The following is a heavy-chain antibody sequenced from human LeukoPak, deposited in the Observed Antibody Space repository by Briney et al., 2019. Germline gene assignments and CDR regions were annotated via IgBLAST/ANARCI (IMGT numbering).Heavy chain of an antibody. D-gene: IGHD3-3*01. CDR2: INPNSGGT. V-gene: IGHV1-2*02. J-gene: IGHJ4*02. Sequence: GASVKVSCKASGYTFTGYYMHWVRQAPGQGLERMGWINPNSGGTNYAQKFQGRVTMTRDTSISTAYMELSRLRSDDTAVYYCARAGRFLEWLFSRWGQGTLVTVSS. CDR3: ARAGRFLEWLFSR. CDR1: GYTFTGYY.